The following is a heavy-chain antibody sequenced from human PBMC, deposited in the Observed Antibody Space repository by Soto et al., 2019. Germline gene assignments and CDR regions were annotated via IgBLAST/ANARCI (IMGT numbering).Heavy chain of an antibody. CDR2: IYYSGST. V-gene: IGHV4-59*08. Sequence: SETLSLTCTVSGGSISSYYWSWIRQPPGKGLEWIGYIYYSGSTNYNPSLKSRVTISVDTSKNQFSLKLSSVTAADTAVYYCARHGLKTTAIDPWGQGTLVTVSS. CDR3: ARHGLKTTAIDP. CDR1: GGSISSYY. J-gene: IGHJ5*02. D-gene: IGHD1-1*01.